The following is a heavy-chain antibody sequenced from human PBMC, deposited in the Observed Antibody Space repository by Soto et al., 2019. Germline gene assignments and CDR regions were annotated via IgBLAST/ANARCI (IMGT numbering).Heavy chain of an antibody. CDR1: GGSISSGGYS. CDR3: ARGKWGLYYYYGMAV. CDR2: IYHSGST. V-gene: IGHV4-30-2*01. Sequence: SETLSLTCAVSGGSISSGGYSWSWIRQPPGKGLEWIGYIYHSGSTYYNPSLKSRVTISVDRSKNQFSLKLSSVTAADTAVYYCARGKWGLYYYYGMAVWGTETTVIVYS. J-gene: IGHJ6*04. D-gene: IGHD7-27*01.